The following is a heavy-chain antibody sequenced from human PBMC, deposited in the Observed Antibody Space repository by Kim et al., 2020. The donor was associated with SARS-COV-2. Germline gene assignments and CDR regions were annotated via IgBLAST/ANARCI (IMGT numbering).Heavy chain of an antibody. Sequence: SETLSLTCTVSGGSISSGGYYWSWIRQHPGKGLEWLGYIYYSGSTYYNPSLKSRVTISVDTSKNQFSLKLSSVTAADTAVYYCASGIAVDGGLFVYWGQGTPVTVSS. CDR1: GGSISSGGYY. J-gene: IGHJ4*02. V-gene: IGHV4-31*03. CDR3: ASGIAVDGGLFVY. CDR2: IYYSGST. D-gene: IGHD6-19*01.